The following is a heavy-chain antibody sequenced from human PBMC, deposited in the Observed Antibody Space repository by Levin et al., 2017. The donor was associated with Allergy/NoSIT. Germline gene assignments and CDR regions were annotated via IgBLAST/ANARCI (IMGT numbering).Heavy chain of an antibody. CDR2: IDWDDDK. V-gene: IGHV2-70*11. J-gene: IGHJ3*02. Sequence: SGPTLVKPTQTLTLTCTFSGFSLSTSGMCVSWIRQPPGKALEWLARIDWDDDKYYSTSLKTRLTISKDTSKNQVVLTMTNMDPVDTATYYCARSGYSYGRMVRNDAFDIWGQGTMVTVSS. CDR1: GFSLSTSGMC. CDR3: ARSGYSYGRMVRNDAFDI. D-gene: IGHD5-18*01.